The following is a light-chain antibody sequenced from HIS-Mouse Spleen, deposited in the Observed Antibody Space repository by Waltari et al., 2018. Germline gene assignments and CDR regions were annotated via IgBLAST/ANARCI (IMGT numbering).Light chain of an antibody. Sequence: SYELTQPPSMSVSLGQMARITCSGEALPKKYAYWYQQKPGQFPVLVIYKDRERPSGIPERFSGSSSGTIVTLTISGVQAEDEADYYCLSADSSGTWVFGGGTKLTVL. CDR3: LSADSSGTWV. V-gene: IGLV3-16*01. CDR1: ALPKKY. J-gene: IGLJ3*02. CDR2: KDR.